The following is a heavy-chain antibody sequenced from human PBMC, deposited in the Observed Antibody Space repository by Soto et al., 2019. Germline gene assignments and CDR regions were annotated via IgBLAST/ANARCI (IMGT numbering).Heavy chain of an antibody. Sequence: EVQLLESGGGLVQPGGSLRLSCAASGFTFSNYAVTWVRQAPGKGLEWVSTISGSGDSTYYADSVKGRFTISRDNSKKTLYLQMNSLRAEDTAVYYCAKDQGSSWYEIDYWGQGTLVTVSS. CDR3: AKDQGSSWYEIDY. V-gene: IGHV3-23*01. D-gene: IGHD6-13*01. CDR1: GFTFSNYA. J-gene: IGHJ4*02. CDR2: ISGSGDST.